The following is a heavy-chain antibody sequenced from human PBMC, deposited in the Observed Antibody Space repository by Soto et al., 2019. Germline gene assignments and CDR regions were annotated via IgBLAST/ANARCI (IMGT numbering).Heavy chain of an antibody. CDR3: AKGFRSGWYEGFDH. CDR1: GFTFDDYA. D-gene: IGHD6-19*01. J-gene: IGHJ4*02. Sequence: PGGSLRLSCAASGFTFDDYAMHWVRQAPGKGLEWVSGISWNSGTIGYADSVKGRFTISRDNAKNSLHLQMNSLRPDDTALYYCAKGFRSGWYEGFDHWGQGTQVTVSS. V-gene: IGHV3-9*01. CDR2: ISWNSGTI.